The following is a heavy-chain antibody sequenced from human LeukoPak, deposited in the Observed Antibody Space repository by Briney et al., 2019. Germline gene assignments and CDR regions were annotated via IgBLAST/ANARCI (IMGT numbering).Heavy chain of an antibody. CDR3: ARGSYYYDTRGYSPFDY. CDR2: INPSGGST. V-gene: IGHV1-46*01. CDR1: EYTFTSYY. J-gene: IGHJ4*02. D-gene: IGHD3-22*01. Sequence: ASVKVSCKASEYTFTSYYMHWVRQAPGQGLEWMGIINPSGGSTSYAQKFQGRVTITADESTSTAYMELSSLKSEDTAVYYCARGSYYYDTRGYSPFDYWGQGTLVTVSS.